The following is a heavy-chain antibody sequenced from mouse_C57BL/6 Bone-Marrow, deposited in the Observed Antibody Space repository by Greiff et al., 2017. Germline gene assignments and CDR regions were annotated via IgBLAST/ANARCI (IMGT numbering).Heavy chain of an antibody. V-gene: IGHV1-69*01. CDR2: IDPSDSYT. Sequence: VQLQQPGAELVMPGASVKLSCKASGYTFTSYWMHWVKQRPGQGLEWIGEIDPSDSYTNYNQKFKGKSTLTVDKSSSTAYMQLSSLTSEDSAVYYCAREQMNYVGFAYWSQGTLVTVSA. CDR3: AREQMNYVGFAY. J-gene: IGHJ3*01. D-gene: IGHD1-1*01. CDR1: GYTFTSYW.